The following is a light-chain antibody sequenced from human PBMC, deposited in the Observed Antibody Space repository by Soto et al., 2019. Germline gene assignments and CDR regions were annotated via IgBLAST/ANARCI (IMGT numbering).Light chain of an antibody. Sequence: QSVLTQPPSASVSPGQSVTISCTGTSSDVGAYNYVSWYQQHPGKAPKLILYEVNQRPSGVPDRFSGSKSGNTASLIVSGLQAEDEADYYCSSYIASNNLRVFGTGTKVPS. CDR3: SSYIASNNLRV. V-gene: IGLV2-8*01. J-gene: IGLJ1*01. CDR1: SSDVGAYNY. CDR2: EVN.